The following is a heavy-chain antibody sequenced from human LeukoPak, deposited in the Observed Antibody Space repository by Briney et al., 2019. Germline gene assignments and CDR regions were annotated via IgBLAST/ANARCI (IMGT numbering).Heavy chain of an antibody. CDR1: GYTFTVYY. J-gene: IGHJ4*02. CDR3: ARDRSFDY. V-gene: IGHV1-2*02. Sequence: ASVTVSCTASGYTFTVYYMHWVRQAPGQGLEWMGWINPNSGGTNYAQKFQGRVTMTRDTSISTAYMELSRLRSDDTAVYYCARDRSFDYWGQGTLVTVSS. CDR2: INPNSGGT.